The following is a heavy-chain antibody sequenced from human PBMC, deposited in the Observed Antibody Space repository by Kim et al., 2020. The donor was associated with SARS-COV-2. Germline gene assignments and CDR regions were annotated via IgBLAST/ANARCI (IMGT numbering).Heavy chain of an antibody. Sequence: FQGRVTFTRDTSAGTAYMELSSLRSEDTAVYYCARDRHYDFWSGYYFDYWGQGTLVTVSS. V-gene: IGHV1-3*01. D-gene: IGHD3-3*01. J-gene: IGHJ4*02. CDR3: ARDRHYDFWSGYYFDY.